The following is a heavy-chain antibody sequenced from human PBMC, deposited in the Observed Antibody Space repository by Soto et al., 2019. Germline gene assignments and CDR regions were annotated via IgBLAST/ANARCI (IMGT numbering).Heavy chain of an antibody. CDR1: GYTFTNYY. CDR3: ARVHTYYYYSGSFDY. V-gene: IGHV1-2*02. J-gene: IGHJ4*02. Sequence: ASVKVSCKASGYTFTNYYIHWVRQAPGQGLEWMGWINPNNGDTNHAQNFQGRVTMTRDTSISTAYMELSGLRSDDTAVYYCARVHTYYYYSGSFDYWGQGTLVTVSS. CDR2: INPNNGDT. D-gene: IGHD2-15*01.